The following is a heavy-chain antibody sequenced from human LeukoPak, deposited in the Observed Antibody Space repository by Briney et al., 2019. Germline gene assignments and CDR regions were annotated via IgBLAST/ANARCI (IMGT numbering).Heavy chain of an antibody. CDR1: GFSFGDYA. J-gene: IGHJ4*02. CDR2: IRTKYYGGAA. V-gene: IGHV3-49*04. CDR3: TRTPGDAFHPGGYYFDY. D-gene: IGHD5-24*01. Sequence: GGSLRLSCTTSGFSFGDYAVSWVRQAPGKGLEWVSFIRTKYYGGAAEYAASVKGRFTVSRDDSKSIAYLQITSLKTEDTDVYYCTRTPGDAFHPGGYYFDYWGRGTLVTVSS.